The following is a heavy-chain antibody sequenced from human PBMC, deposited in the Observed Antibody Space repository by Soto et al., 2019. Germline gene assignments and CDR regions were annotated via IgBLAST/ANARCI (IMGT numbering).Heavy chain of an antibody. CDR1: GGSINSVNYY. D-gene: IGHD3-16*01. CDR2: IYYSGST. CDR3: AREGGDGVDY. J-gene: IGHJ4*02. V-gene: IGHV4-31*03. Sequence: QAQLQESGPGLVKPSQTLSLTCSVSGGSINSVNYYWSWIRQHPGKGLEWIGYIYYSGSTHYNPSLKSRVTISVDTSENQFSLKLSSVTAADTAVYYCAREGGDGVDYWGQGTLVTVSS.